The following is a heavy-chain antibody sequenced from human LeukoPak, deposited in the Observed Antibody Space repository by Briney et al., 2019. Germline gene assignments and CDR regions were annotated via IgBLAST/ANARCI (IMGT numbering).Heavy chain of an antibody. V-gene: IGHV3-30*09. CDR2: ISYDGSNK. Sequence: GGSLRLSCAASGFTFSSYAMHWVRQAPGKGLEWVAVISYDGSNKYYADSVKGRFAISRDNSKNTLYLQMNSLRAEDTAVYYCARDSTGPIIAAAVSLDYWGQGTLVTVSS. CDR3: ARDSTGPIIAAAVSLDY. CDR1: GFTFSSYA. D-gene: IGHD6-13*01. J-gene: IGHJ4*02.